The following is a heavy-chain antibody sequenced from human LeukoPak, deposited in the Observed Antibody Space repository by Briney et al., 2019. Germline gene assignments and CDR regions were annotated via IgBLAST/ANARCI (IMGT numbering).Heavy chain of an antibody. CDR1: GFTFSAYW. J-gene: IGHJ6*03. Sequence: GGSLRLSCAASGFTFSAYWMHWVRQTPGKGLVWLSGISHDASSTSYADSVKGRFSISRDYAKNTLYLQMTSLRADDTAVCYCARDRRDYYFMDVWGKGTTVTVSS. CDR2: ISHDASST. V-gene: IGHV3-74*01. CDR3: ARDRRDYYFMDV.